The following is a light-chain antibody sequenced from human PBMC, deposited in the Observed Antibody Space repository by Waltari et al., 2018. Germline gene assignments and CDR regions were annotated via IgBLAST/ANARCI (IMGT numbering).Light chain of an antibody. CDR3: QQYNNWPRT. CDR1: QSVSIN. J-gene: IGKJ1*01. V-gene: IGKV3-15*01. Sequence: EIVLMQSPATLSVSPGERATLACRASQSVSINLAWYQQKPGQAPRLLIYGASTRANGIPARFSGSGSWTEFTLTISSLQSEDFAVYYCQQYNNWPRTFGQGTKVEIK. CDR2: GAS.